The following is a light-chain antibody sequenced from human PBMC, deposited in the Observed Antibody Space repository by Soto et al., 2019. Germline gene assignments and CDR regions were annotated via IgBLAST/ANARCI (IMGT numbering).Light chain of an antibody. V-gene: IGKV2-28*01. CDR3: MQALQSPFS. CDR2: LGS. J-gene: IGKJ3*01. CDR1: QRLLHSNGYNY. Sequence: DIVMTQSPLSLPVTPGEPASISCRSSQRLLHSNGYNYLDWYLQKPGQSPQLLISLGSNRASGVPARFSGIGSCTDFTLKISRVEAADVGVYYCMQALQSPFSFGPGTKVYIK.